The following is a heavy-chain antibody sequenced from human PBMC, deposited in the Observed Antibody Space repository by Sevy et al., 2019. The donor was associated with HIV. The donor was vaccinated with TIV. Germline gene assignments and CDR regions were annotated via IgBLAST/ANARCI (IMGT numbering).Heavy chain of an antibody. CDR3: ARLRYYYDSSVYYYCFDY. Sequence: SETLSRTCTVSGGSISSSSYYWGWIRQPPGKGLEWIGCIYYSWSTYYNPSLKSRVTISVDTSKNQFSLKRSSVTAADTAVYYCARLRYYYDSSVYYYCFDYWGQGPLATVSS. CDR2: IYYSWST. V-gene: IGHV4-39*01. D-gene: IGHD3-22*01. CDR1: GGSISSSSYY. J-gene: IGHJ4*02.